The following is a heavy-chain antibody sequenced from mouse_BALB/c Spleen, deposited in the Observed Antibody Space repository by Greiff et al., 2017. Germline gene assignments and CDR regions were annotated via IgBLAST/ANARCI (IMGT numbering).Heavy chain of an antibody. Sequence: VQLQQSGPELVKPGASVKISCKASGYTFTDYNMHWVKQSHGKSLEWIGYIYPYNGGTGYNQKFKSKATLTVDNSSSTAYMELRSLTSEDSAVYYCARGDYDRFDVWGAGTTVTVSS. CDR3: ARGDYDRFDV. CDR2: IYPYNGGT. D-gene: IGHD2-4*01. CDR1: GYTFTDYN. J-gene: IGHJ1*01. V-gene: IGHV1S29*02.